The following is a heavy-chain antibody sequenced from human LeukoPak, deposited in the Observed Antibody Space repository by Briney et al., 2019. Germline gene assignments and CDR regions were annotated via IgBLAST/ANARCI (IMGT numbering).Heavy chain of an antibody. Sequence: PGGSLRLSCAASGFIFSNYAMHWVRQAPGKELEWVTFIRYDGSNKYYAESVKGRFTISRDNSKNTLYLQMNSLRAEDTAVYYCAKAIHSSSSGVVDYWGQGTLVTVSS. D-gene: IGHD6-6*01. J-gene: IGHJ4*02. CDR3: AKAIHSSSSGVVDY. CDR2: IRYDGSNK. CDR1: GFIFSNYA. V-gene: IGHV3-30*02.